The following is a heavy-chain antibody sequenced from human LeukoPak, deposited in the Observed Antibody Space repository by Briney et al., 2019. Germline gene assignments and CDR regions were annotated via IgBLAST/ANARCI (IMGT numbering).Heavy chain of an antibody. CDR3: AKGLTYCGGDCYSYYFDY. V-gene: IGHV3-23*01. Sequence: PGGSLRLSCAASGFTFSSYAMSWVRQAPGKGLEWVSAISGSGGSTYYADSVKGRFTISRDNSKNTLYLQMNSLRAEDTAVYYCAKGLTYCGGDCYSYYFDYLGQGTLVTVSS. J-gene: IGHJ4*02. CDR2: ISGSGGST. CDR1: GFTFSSYA. D-gene: IGHD2-21*02.